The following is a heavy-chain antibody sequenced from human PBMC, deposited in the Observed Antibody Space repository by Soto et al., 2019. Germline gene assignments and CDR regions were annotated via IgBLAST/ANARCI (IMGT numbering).Heavy chain of an antibody. D-gene: IGHD2-15*01. CDR3: AKARCSGNSCYVPDY. Sequence: GGSLRLSCTAYGFTFGDYDMAWFRQAPGKGLEWVSFITSNRYGGTTEYAASVKGRFTVSRDDSKSIAYLDMNSLNTEDAATYYCAKARCSGNSCYVPDYWGHGSLVTVSS. J-gene: IGHJ4*01. CDR2: ITSNRYGGTT. V-gene: IGHV3-49*03. CDR1: GFTFGDYD.